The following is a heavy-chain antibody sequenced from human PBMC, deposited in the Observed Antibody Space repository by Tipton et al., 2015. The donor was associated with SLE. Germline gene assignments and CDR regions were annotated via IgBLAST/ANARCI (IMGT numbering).Heavy chain of an antibody. CDR3: AIDGDYYGSGIYYKGWFDP. V-gene: IGHV4-39*07. CDR2: IHYSGST. CDR1: GGSISSKNYY. J-gene: IGHJ5*02. Sequence: TLSLTCTVSGGSISSKNYYWGWIRQPPGKGLEWIGSIHYSGSTYDNPSFKSRVTIPVDTSTNQFSLKLTSVTAADTAVYFCAIDGDYYGSGIYYKGWFDPWGQVTMVTVSS. D-gene: IGHD3-10*01.